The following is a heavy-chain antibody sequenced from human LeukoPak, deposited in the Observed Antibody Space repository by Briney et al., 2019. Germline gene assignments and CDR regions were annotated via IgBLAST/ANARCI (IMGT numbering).Heavy chain of an antibody. D-gene: IGHD3-22*01. J-gene: IGHJ4*02. CDR2: IYYSGST. Sequence: SETLSLTCTVSGDSISSSSYYWVWPRQPPGKGLEWIATIYYSGSTYYNPSLKSRVPISVDTSKNQFSLKLGSVTAADTAMYYCARYWGPYDNSGAYFDYWGQGTLVTVSS. CDR1: GDSISSSSYY. V-gene: IGHV4-39*01. CDR3: ARYWGPYDNSGAYFDY.